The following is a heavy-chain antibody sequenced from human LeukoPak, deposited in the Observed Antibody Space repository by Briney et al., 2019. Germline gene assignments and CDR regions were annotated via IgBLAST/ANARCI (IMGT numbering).Heavy chain of an antibody. Sequence: PSQTLSLTCTVSGGSNSSGTYYWSWLRQPAGKELEWIGRIYPSGSTSYNPSLKSRVTISVDTSKNPCSRKLSSVPAADTAVYYCARERAANYVAAWGQGTLVTVSS. CDR2: IYPSGST. J-gene: IGHJ5*02. CDR1: GGSNSSGTYY. V-gene: IGHV4-61*02. CDR3: ARERAANYVAA. D-gene: IGHD3-10*02.